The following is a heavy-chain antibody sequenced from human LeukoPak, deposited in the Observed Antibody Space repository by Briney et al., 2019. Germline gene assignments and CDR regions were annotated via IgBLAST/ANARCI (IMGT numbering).Heavy chain of an antibody. D-gene: IGHD6-19*01. J-gene: IGHJ4*02. CDR1: GFTLRRNS. Sequence: GGSLRLSCAGSGFTLRRNSMNWVGQAPGKGREGFSSITISSIFIYYADSVKGRFTISRDNAKNSLYLQMNSLRAEDTAVYYCARDHSGWRAPFGYWGQGTLVTVSS. CDR2: ITISSIFI. CDR3: ARDHSGWRAPFGY. V-gene: IGHV3-21*01.